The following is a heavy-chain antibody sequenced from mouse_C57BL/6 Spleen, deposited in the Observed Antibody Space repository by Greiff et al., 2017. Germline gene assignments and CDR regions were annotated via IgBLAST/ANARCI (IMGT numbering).Heavy chain of an antibody. CDR2: ISYDGSN. J-gene: IGHJ2*01. Sequence: EVKLMESGPGLVKPSQSLSLTCSVTGYSITSGYYWNWIRQFPGNKLEWMGYISYDGSNNYNPSLKNPISITRDTSKNQFFLKLNSVTTEDTATYYCAREYDGYLYYFDYWGQGTTLTVSS. D-gene: IGHD2-3*01. CDR3: AREYDGYLYYFDY. CDR1: GYSITSGYY. V-gene: IGHV3-6*01.